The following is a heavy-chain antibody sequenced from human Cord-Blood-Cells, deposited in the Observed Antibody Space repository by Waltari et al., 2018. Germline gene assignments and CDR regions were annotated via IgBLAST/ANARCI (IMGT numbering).Heavy chain of an antibody. CDR2: IYYSGST. CDR1: GGSISSYY. CDR3: ARHSVEQNWFDP. Sequence: QVQLQESGPGLVKPSETLSLTCTVSGGSISSYYWSWIRQPPGKGLEWIGYIYYSGSTHYHHSLKSRVTIAVDTSKNRFSLKLSSVTAADTAVYYCARHSVEQNWFDPWGQGTLVTVSS. V-gene: IGHV4-59*08. J-gene: IGHJ5*02.